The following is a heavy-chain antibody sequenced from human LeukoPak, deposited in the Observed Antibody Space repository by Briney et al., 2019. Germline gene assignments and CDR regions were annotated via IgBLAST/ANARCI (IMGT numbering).Heavy chain of an antibody. D-gene: IGHD2-2*01. CDR3: ARAGGYTSCYDN. CDR2: INHSGST. Sequence: SETLSLTCAVYGGSFSGYYWSWIRQPPGKGLEWIGEINHSGSTNYNPSLKSRVTISVDKSKNQFSLKLSSVTAADTAVYYCARAGGYTSCYDNWGQGTLVTVSS. CDR1: GGSFSGYY. V-gene: IGHV4-34*01. J-gene: IGHJ4*02.